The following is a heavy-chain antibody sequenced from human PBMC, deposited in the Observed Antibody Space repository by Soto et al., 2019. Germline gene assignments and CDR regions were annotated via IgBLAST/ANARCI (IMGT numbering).Heavy chain of an antibody. V-gene: IGHV1-18*01. J-gene: IGHJ4*02. Sequence: QVQLVQSGAEVKKPGASVKVSCKASGYTFTSYRISCVRQAPGQGLERMGWISAYNGNTNYEQELQGRVTMTTDTSTSTAYLELRSLRSDDTAVYYCARDRGDFWSGPSVDYWCQGPLVTVSS. CDR2: ISAYNGNT. D-gene: IGHD3-3*01. CDR1: GYTFTSYR. CDR3: ARDRGDFWSGPSVDY.